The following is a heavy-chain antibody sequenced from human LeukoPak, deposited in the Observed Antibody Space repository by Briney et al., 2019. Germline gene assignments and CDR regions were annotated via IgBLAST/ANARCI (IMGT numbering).Heavy chain of an antibody. CDR2: IWYDGSNK. J-gene: IGHJ5*02. Sequence: GGSLRPSCAASGFTFSSYGMHWVRQAPGKGLEWVAVIWYDGSNKYYADSVKGRFTISRDNAKNSLYLQMNSLRAEDTAVYYCASFDILTGYASLYNWFDPWGQGTLVTVSS. CDR1: GFTFSSYG. V-gene: IGHV3-33*03. D-gene: IGHD3-9*01. CDR3: ASFDILTGYASLYNWFDP.